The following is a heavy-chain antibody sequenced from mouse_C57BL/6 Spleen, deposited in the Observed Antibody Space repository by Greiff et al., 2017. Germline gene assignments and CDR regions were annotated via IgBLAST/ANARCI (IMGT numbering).Heavy chain of an antibody. CDR1: GYTFPSYW. Sequence: VQLQQPGAELVMPGASVKLSCKASGYTFPSYWMHWVKQRPGQGLEWIGEIDPSDSYTNYNQKFKGKSTLTVDKSSSTAYMQLSSLTSEDSAVYYCARGNYDRAMDYWGQGTSVTVSS. V-gene: IGHV1-69*01. CDR2: IDPSDSYT. J-gene: IGHJ4*01. CDR3: ARGNYDRAMDY. D-gene: IGHD2-4*01.